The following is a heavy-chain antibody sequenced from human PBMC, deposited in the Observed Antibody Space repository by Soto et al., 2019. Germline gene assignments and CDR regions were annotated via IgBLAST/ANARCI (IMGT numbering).Heavy chain of an antibody. V-gene: IGHV1-3*01. Sequence: ASVKVSCKASGYTFTSYAMHWVRQAPGQRLEWMGWINAGNGNTKYSQKFQGRVTITRDTSASTAYMKLRSVTAADTAVYYCARHEAGWYFDSWGQGTLVTVSS. CDR1: GYTFTSYA. CDR3: ARHEAGWYFDS. J-gene: IGHJ4*02. D-gene: IGHD6-25*01. CDR2: INAGNGNT.